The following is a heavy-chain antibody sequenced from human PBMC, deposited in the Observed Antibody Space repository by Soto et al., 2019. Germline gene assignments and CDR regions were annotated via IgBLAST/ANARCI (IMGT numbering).Heavy chain of an antibody. CDR3: GRLEVLATLSYYFDY. CDR2: VYYSGST. J-gene: IGHJ4*02. D-gene: IGHD2-8*02. Sequence: QLQLQESGPGLVKPSETLSLTCTVSGGSVSSSSYYWGWVRQPPGKGLEWIGSVYYSGSTYYNPSLESRVTLAVDKSKNQFSLKLMSLSAADTAGYYCGRLEVLATLSYYFDYWGQGALVTVSS. V-gene: IGHV4-39*01. CDR1: GGSVSSSSYY.